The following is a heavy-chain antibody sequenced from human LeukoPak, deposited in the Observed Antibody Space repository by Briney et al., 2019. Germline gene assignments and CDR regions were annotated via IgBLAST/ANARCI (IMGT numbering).Heavy chain of an antibody. CDR3: AKDIGPLTYDYDTSAYSGAFEY. CDR1: GFPFDNYA. D-gene: IGHD3-22*01. J-gene: IGHJ4*02. V-gene: IGHV3-9*01. CDR2: ISWNSGSI. Sequence: GGSLRLSCAASGFPFDNYAMHWVRQAPGKGLEWVSSISWNSGSIGYVDSVKGRFTISRDNAKNSLYLQMNSLRAEDTALYYCAKDIGPLTYDYDTSAYSGAFEYWGRGTLVTVSS.